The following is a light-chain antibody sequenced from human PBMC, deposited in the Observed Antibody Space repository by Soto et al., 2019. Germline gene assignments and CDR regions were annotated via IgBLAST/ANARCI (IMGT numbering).Light chain of an antibody. J-gene: IGLJ1*01. CDR1: SSDVGAYNF. V-gene: IGLV2-14*01. Sequence: QSALTQPASVSGSPGQSITISCTGSSSDVGAYNFVSWYQHHPGRAPKLILYEVTTRPSGVSSRFSGSKSGNTASLTISGLQTDDEATYYCSSYTSTFTPYVFGTGTKLTVL. CDR3: SSYTSTFTPYV. CDR2: EVT.